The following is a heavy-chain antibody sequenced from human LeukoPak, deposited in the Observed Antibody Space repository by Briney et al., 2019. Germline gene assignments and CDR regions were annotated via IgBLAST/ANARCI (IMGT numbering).Heavy chain of an antibody. Sequence: GGSLRLSCAASGFTVSSNYMSWVRQAPGKGLEWVSVIYSGGSTYYADSVKGRFTISRDNSKNTLYPQMNSLRVEDTAVYYCATCYGGSCAFDYWGQGTLVTVSS. CDR2: IYSGGST. J-gene: IGHJ4*02. V-gene: IGHV3-53*01. CDR3: ATCYGGSCAFDY. D-gene: IGHD2-15*01. CDR1: GFTVSSNY.